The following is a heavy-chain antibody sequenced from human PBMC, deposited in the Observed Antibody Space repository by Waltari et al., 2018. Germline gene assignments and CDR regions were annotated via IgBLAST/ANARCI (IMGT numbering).Heavy chain of an antibody. CDR2: INHSGTT. V-gene: IGHV4-34*01. CDR3: ARGWSHDY. Sequence: QVQLQQWGAGLLKPSETLSLTCGVYGGSFSGYYWSWIRQPPGKGLEWSGEINHSGTTNYNPSFKSRVTISVDTPKNQVSLKLSSVTAADTAVYYCARGWSHDYWGQGTLVIVSS. J-gene: IGHJ4*02. D-gene: IGHD2-8*02. CDR1: GGSFSGYY.